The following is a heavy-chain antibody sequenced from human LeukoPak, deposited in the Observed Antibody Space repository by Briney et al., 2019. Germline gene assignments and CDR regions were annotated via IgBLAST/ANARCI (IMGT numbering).Heavy chain of an antibody. D-gene: IGHD3-16*02. Sequence: GGSLRLSCTASGFTFGDYAMSWVRQAPGKGLEWVGFVRSKAYGRTTEYAASVKGRFTISRHVSKSIAYLQMNSLKTEDTAVYYCTRVYYDYVWGSYRYNKFCYFDYWGQGTLVTVSS. CDR1: GFTFGDYA. CDR2: VRSKAYGRTT. J-gene: IGHJ4*02. CDR3: TRVYYDYVWGSYRYNKFCYFDY. V-gene: IGHV3-49*04.